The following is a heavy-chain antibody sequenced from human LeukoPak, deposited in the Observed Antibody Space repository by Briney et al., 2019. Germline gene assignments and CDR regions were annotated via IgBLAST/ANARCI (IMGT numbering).Heavy chain of an antibody. D-gene: IGHD3-10*01. J-gene: IGHJ6*03. V-gene: IGHV7-4-1*02. CDR2: INTNTGNP. CDR1: GYTFTSYA. CDR3: ARGRSYYYHYYYYMDV. Sequence: GASVKVSCKASGYTFTSYAMNWVRQAPGQGLEWMGWINTNTGNPTYAQGFTGRFVFSLDTSVSTAYLQISSLKAEDTAVYYCARGRSYYYHYYYYMDVWGKGTTVTVSS.